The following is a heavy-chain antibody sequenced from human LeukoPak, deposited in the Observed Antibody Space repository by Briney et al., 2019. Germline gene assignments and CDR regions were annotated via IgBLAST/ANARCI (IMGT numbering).Heavy chain of an antibody. CDR2: IWYDGSNK. J-gene: IGHJ4*02. CDR1: GFTFSSYG. CDR3: VRGPYYDFWSGYSEYYFDY. D-gene: IGHD3-3*01. V-gene: IGHV3-33*01. Sequence: GGSLRLSCAASGFTFSSYGMHWVRQAPGKGLEWAAVIWYDGSNKYYADSVKGRFTISRDNSKNTLYLQMNSLRAEDTAVYYCVRGPYYDFWSGYSEYYFDYWGQGTLVTVSS.